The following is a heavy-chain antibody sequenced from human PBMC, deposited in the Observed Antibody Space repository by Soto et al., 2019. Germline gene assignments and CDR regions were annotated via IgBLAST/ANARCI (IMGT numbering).Heavy chain of an antibody. CDR1: GGSFSGYY. J-gene: IGHJ6*02. D-gene: IGHD5-18*01. V-gene: IGHV4-34*01. Sequence: SETLSLTCAVYGGSFSGYYWSWIRQPPGKGLEWIGEINHSGSTNSSPALTSRVTLSVHTAKTQFSLKMSSVNDEERAVYYCARGRGYSYGLRCYYRMDVWGQGTTVIVSS. CDR2: INHSGST. CDR3: ARGRGYSYGLRCYYRMDV.